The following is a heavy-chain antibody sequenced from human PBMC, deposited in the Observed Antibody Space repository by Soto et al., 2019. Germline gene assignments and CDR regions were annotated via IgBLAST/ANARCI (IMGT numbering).Heavy chain of an antibody. V-gene: IGHV3-30-3*01. Sequence: QVQLVESGGGVVQPGRSLRLSCAASGFTFSSYAMHWVRQAPGKGLEWVAVISYDGSNKYYADSVKGRFTISRDNSKNTLYLQMNSLRAEDTAVYYCARDLSSLLRQWLDYYYGMDVWGQGTTVTVSS. J-gene: IGHJ6*02. CDR3: ARDLSSLLRQWLDYYYGMDV. D-gene: IGHD6-19*01. CDR1: GFTFSSYA. CDR2: ISYDGSNK.